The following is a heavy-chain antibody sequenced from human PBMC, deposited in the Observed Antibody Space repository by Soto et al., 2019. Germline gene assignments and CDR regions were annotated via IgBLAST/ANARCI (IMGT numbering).Heavy chain of an antibody. V-gene: IGHV3-30*04. Sequence: QVQLVESGGGVVQPGRSLRLSCAASGFSISRSAMHWVRQAPGKGLEWVAVIAYDGSNRWYADSAKGRFTISRDNSKNTVYLEMSSLSCEDTAVYYCARDLQAGIDNVNWFAPWGQGTRVTVPS. CDR1: GFSISRSA. CDR2: IAYDGSNR. D-gene: IGHD1-1*01. J-gene: IGHJ5*02. CDR3: ARDLQAGIDNVNWFAP.